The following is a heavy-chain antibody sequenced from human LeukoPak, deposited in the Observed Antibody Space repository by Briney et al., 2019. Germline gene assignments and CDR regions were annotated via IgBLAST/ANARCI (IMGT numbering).Heavy chain of an antibody. J-gene: IGHJ6*03. CDR1: GFTFSNAW. V-gene: IGHV3-15*01. D-gene: IGHD3-3*01. CDR3: TRHEDDFWSGYYSYYHYYMDV. CDR2: IKSKTDGGTT. Sequence: GGSLRLSCAASGFTFSNAWMSWVRQAPGKGVEWVGRIKSKTDGGTTDYAARVKGRFTISRDDSKNTLYLQMNSLKTEDTAVYYCTRHEDDFWSGYYSYYHYYMDVWGKGTTVTVSS.